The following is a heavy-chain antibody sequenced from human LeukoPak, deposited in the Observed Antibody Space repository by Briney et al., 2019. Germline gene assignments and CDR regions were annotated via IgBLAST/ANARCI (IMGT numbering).Heavy chain of an antibody. CDR3: ARANTIFGVVAFDY. CDR1: GFTFSSYA. D-gene: IGHD3-3*01. J-gene: IGHJ4*02. V-gene: IGHV3-30-3*01. Sequence: GRSQRLSCAASGFTFSSYAMHWVRQAPGKGLEWVAVISHDGSNKYYADSVKGRFTISRDNSKNTLYLQMNSLRAEDTAVYYCARANTIFGVVAFDYWGQGTLVTVSS. CDR2: ISHDGSNK.